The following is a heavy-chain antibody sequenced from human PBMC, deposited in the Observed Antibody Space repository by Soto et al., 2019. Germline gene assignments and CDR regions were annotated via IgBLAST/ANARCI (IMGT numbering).Heavy chain of an antibody. J-gene: IGHJ4*02. V-gene: IGHV3-53*01. CDR1: GFTVSSNY. CDR2: IYSGGST. D-gene: IGHD5-12*01. CDR3: ARELGRDGYKLAYYFCY. Sequence: EVQLVESGGGLIQPGGSLRLSCAASGFTVSSNYMSWVRQAPGKGLEWVSVIYSGGSTYYADSVKGRFTISRDNSKNTLYLQIDRLRAEDTAVEYCARELGRDGYKLAYYFCYWGQGTLVTVSS.